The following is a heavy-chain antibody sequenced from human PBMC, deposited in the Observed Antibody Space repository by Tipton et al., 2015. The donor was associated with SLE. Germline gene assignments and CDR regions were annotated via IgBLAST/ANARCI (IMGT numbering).Heavy chain of an antibody. CDR2: IYYSGST. V-gene: IGHV4-59*08. CDR1: GGSISNYY. J-gene: IGHJ5*02. CDR3: ARRGVVSRFDP. Sequence: TLSLTCTVSGGSISNYYWSWIRQPPGKGLEWIGYIYYSGSTNYNPSLKSRVTLSVDTSKNQCFLKLNSVTAADTAVYYCARRGVVSRFDPWGQGTLVTVSS. D-gene: IGHD2-8*02.